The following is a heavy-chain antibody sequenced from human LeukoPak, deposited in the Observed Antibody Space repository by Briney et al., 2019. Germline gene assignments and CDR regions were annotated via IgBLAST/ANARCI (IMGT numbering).Heavy chain of an antibody. V-gene: IGHV4-4*07. CDR3: AKTGRRFSPTYYIEY. D-gene: IGHD1-14*01. CDR1: GVFITTYY. CDR2: VYGNGDT. Sequence: PSETLSLTCTVSGVFITTYYWNWVRQPAGKGLEWIGRVYGNGDTDYNPSLESRVTMSVDSATNEFSLRLTSVTAADTAVYFCAKTGRRFSPTYYIEYWGQGTLVTVSS. J-gene: IGHJ4*02.